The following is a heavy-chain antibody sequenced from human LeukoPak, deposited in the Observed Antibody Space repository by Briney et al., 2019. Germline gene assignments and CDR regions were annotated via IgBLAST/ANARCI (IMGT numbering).Heavy chain of an antibody. Sequence: ASVKVSCKASGYTFTSYGISWVRQAPGQGLEWMGWISAYNGNTNYAQKLQGRVTMTTDTSTSTAYMELRSLRSDDTAVYYCARTLTDFWSGPAYYYYYMDVWGKGTTVTVSS. CDR1: GYTFTSYG. CDR2: ISAYNGNT. V-gene: IGHV1-18*01. D-gene: IGHD3-3*01. CDR3: ARTLTDFWSGPAYYYYYMDV. J-gene: IGHJ6*03.